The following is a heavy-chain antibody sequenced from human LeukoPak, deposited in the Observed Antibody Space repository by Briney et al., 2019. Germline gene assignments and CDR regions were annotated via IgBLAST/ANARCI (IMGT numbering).Heavy chain of an antibody. CDR2: ISSSGAVI. CDR1: VFTFTYYY. V-gene: IGHV3-11*01. D-gene: IGHD3-10*01. Sequence: GGSLRLSCAASVFTFTYYYMSWIRQAPGKGLEWVSYISSSGAVIYYGDSVKGRFTISRDNAKKSLYLQMNGLRAEDTAVYYCARDYNCWGQGTLVTVSS. J-gene: IGHJ4*02. CDR3: ARDYNC.